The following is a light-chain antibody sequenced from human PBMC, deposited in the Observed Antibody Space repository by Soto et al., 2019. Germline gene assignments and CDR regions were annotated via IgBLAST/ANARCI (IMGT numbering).Light chain of an antibody. Sequence: AIRMTQSPSSLSASTGDRVTITCRASQGISSYLAWYQQKPGKAPKLLIYAASTLQSGVPSRFSGSGPGTDFTLTISCLQSEDFATYYCQQYYSYPPTFGQGTKVDIK. CDR1: QGISSY. J-gene: IGKJ1*01. CDR2: AAS. CDR3: QQYYSYPPT. V-gene: IGKV1-8*01.